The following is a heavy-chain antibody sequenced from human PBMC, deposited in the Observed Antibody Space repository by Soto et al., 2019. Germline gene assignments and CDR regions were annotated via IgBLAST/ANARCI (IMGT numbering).Heavy chain of an antibody. D-gene: IGHD3-16*01. CDR2: IKTDGSVT. J-gene: IGHJ4*02. V-gene: IGHV3-74*01. Sequence: EAQLVESGGGLLQPGGSLRLSCAASGFTFSTYWMHWVRQAPGKGLVWVSRIKTDGSVTTYADSVKGRFTISRDNAKNTLYLQMNTLRAEDTAVYYCARDLGGSHDYWGRGTLVTVSS. CDR3: ARDLGGSHDY. CDR1: GFTFSTYW.